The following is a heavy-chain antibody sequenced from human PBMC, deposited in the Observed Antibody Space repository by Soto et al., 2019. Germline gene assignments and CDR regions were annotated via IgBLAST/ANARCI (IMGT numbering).Heavy chain of an antibody. Sequence: PSETLSLTCTVSGGSISSYYWSWIRQPPGKGLEWIGYIYYSGCTNYDPSLKSRVTISVDTSKNQFSLKLSSVTAADTAVYYCARRYGTTFDYWGQGTLVTVSS. CDR3: ARRYGTTFDY. CDR2: IYYSGCT. V-gene: IGHV4-59*01. J-gene: IGHJ4*02. CDR1: GGSISSYY. D-gene: IGHD1-7*01.